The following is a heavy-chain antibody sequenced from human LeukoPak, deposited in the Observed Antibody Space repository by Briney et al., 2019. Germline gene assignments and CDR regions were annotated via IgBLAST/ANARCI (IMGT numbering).Heavy chain of an antibody. CDR2: IYYSGST. D-gene: IGHD3-22*01. V-gene: IGHV4-61*01. Sequence: SETLSLTCTVSGGSVSSGSYYWSWIRQPPGKGLEWIGYIYYSGSTNYNPSLKSRVTISVDTSKNQFSLKLSSVTAADTAVYYCARDTDYYDSSGYYGVYRGQGTLVTVSS. J-gene: IGHJ4*02. CDR1: GGSVSSGSYY. CDR3: ARDTDYYDSSGYYGVY.